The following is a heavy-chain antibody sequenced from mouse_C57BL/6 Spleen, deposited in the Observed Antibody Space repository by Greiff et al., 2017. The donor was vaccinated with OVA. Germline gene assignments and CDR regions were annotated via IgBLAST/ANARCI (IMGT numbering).Heavy chain of an antibody. V-gene: IGHV1-55*01. CDR2: IYPGSGST. D-gene: IGHD1-1*01. CDR1: GYTFTDYY. Sequence: VQLQQSGAELVRPGASVKLSCKASGYTFTDYYINWVKQRPGQGLEWIGDIYPGSGSTNYNEKFKSKATLTVDTSSSTAYMQLSSLTSEDSAVYYCARRGTVDYFDYWGQGTTLTVSS. CDR3: ARRGTVDYFDY. J-gene: IGHJ2*01.